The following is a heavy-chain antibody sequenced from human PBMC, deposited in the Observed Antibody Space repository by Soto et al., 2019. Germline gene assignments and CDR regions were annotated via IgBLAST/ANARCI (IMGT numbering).Heavy chain of an antibody. Sequence: VQLVQSGAEVKKPGASVKVSCKASGYTFTSYGISWVRQAPGQGLEWMGWISAYNGNTNYAQKLQGRVTMTTDTSTSTAYMELRSLRSDDTAVYYCARDGVRKVVTMVRGVTQFDPWGQGTLVTVSS. D-gene: IGHD3-10*01. CDR3: ARDGVRKVVTMVRGVTQFDP. J-gene: IGHJ5*02. CDR2: ISAYNGNT. CDR1: GYTFTSYG. V-gene: IGHV1-18*04.